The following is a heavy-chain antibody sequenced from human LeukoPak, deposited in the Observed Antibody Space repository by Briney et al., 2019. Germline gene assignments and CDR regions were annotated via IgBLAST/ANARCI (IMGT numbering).Heavy chain of an antibody. J-gene: IGHJ5*02. Sequence: SETLSLTCTVSGGSIRSSYYYWGWIRQPPGKGLEWIGSIYYSGSTYYNPSLKSRVTISVDTSKNQFSLKLSPVTAADTAVYYCARARVVPAAINWFDPWGQGTLVTVSS. CDR2: IYYSGST. CDR3: ARARVVPAAINWFDP. V-gene: IGHV4-39*01. D-gene: IGHD2-2*01. CDR1: GGSIRSSYYY.